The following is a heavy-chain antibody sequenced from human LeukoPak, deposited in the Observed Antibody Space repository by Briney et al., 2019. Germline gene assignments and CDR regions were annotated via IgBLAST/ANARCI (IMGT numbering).Heavy chain of an antibody. V-gene: IGHV3-30*04. CDR1: GFTFSSYA. CDR2: ISYDGSNK. Sequence: GGSLRLSCAASGFTFSSYAMHWVRQAPGKGLEWVAVISYDGSNKYYADAVKGRVTISRDNSKNTLYLHMNSLRAEDTALYYCAKDPFPTLYDSSGRDWYFDLWGRGTLVTVSS. D-gene: IGHD3-22*01. CDR3: AKDPFPTLYDSSGRDWYFDL. J-gene: IGHJ2*01.